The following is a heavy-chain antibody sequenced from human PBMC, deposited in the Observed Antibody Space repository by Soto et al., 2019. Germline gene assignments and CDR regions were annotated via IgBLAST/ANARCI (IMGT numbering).Heavy chain of an antibody. CDR2: ISYDGSNK. V-gene: IGHV3-30*18. J-gene: IGHJ6*02. CDR3: AKSLIGFLEWFYGMDV. CDR1: GFTFSSYG. D-gene: IGHD3-3*01. Sequence: GGSLRLSCAASGFTFSSYGMHWVRQAPGKGLEWVAVISYDGSNKYYADSVKGRFTISRDNSKNTLYLQMNSLRAEDTAVYYCAKSLIGFLEWFYGMDVWGQGTTVTVSS.